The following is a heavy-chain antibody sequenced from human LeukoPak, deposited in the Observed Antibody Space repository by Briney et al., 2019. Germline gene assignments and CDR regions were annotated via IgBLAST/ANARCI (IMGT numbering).Heavy chain of an antibody. J-gene: IGHJ4*02. CDR2: FDPEDGET. D-gene: IGHD6-13*01. CDR3: ATPSYSSSWYSGNRVFDY. CDR1: GYTLTELS. V-gene: IGHV1-24*01. Sequence: ASVKVSCKVSGYTLTELSMHWVRQAPRKGLEWMGGFDPEDGETIYAQKFQGRVTMTEDTSTDTAYMELSSLRSEDTAVYYCATPSYSSSWYSGNRVFDYWGQGTLVTVSS.